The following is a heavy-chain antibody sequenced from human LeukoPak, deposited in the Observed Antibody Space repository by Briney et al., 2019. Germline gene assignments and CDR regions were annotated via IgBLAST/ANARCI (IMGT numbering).Heavy chain of an antibody. D-gene: IGHD6-19*01. V-gene: IGHV1-69*13. CDR2: IIPIFGTA. CDR1: GGTFSSYA. CDR3: AREGIAVAGDYYYYYGMDV. Sequence: SVTVSCKASGGTFSSYAISWVRQAPGQGLEWMGGIIPIFGTANYAQKFQGRVTITADESTSTAYMELSSLRSEDTAVYYCAREGIAVAGDYYYYYGMDVWGQGTTVTVSS. J-gene: IGHJ6*02.